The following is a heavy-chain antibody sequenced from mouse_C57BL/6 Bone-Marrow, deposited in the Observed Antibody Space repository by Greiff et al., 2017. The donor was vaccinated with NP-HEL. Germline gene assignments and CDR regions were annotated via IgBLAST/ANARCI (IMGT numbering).Heavy chain of an antibody. D-gene: IGHD1-1*01. J-gene: IGHJ2*01. CDR1: GFSLSTFGMG. V-gene: IGHV8-8*01. Sequence: QVTLKVCGPGILQPSQTLSLTCSFSGFSLSTFGMGVGWIRQPSGKGLEWLAHIWWDDDTYYNPALKSRLTISKDTSKNQVFLKIANVDTADTATYYCARMGYYYGSSCWFDYWGQGTTLTVSS. CDR2: IWWDDDT. CDR3: ARMGYYYGSSCWFDY.